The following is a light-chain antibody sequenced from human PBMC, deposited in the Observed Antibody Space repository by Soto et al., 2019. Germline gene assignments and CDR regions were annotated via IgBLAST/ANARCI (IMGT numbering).Light chain of an antibody. CDR3: QQYNNWPLT. V-gene: IGKV3-15*01. CDR2: VAS. J-gene: IGKJ4*01. Sequence: EIVMTQSPATLSVSPGERATLSCRASQSIRSNLAWYQQKPSQTPRLLIYVASTRATGIPARFTGSGSGTDFTLTISSLQSEDCAIYYCQQYNNWPLTFGGGTKVEIK. CDR1: QSIRSN.